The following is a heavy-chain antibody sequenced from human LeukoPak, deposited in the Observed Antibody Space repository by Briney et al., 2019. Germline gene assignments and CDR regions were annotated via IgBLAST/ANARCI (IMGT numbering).Heavy chain of an antibody. Sequence: ASVNVSCKASGYTFTSYYMHWVRQAPGQGLEWMGIINPSGGSTSYAQKFQGRVTMTRDTSTSTVYMELSSLRSEDTAVYYCARVASYDSSGYGQYYFDYWGQGTLVTVSP. CDR2: INPSGGST. CDR1: GYTFTSYY. V-gene: IGHV1-46*01. CDR3: ARVASYDSSGYGQYYFDY. D-gene: IGHD3-22*01. J-gene: IGHJ4*02.